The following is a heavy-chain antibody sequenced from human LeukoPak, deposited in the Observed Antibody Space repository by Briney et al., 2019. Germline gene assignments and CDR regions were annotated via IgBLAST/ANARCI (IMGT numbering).Heavy chain of an antibody. D-gene: IGHD2-2*01. J-gene: IGHJ5*02. V-gene: IGHV1-69*02. Sequence: GSSVKVSCKSSRGTFSSYTISWVRQAPGQGLEWMGRIIPILGIANYAQKFQGRVTITADKSTSTAYMELSSLRSEDTAVYYCASTRSSSWFDPWGEGTLVTVSS. CDR3: ASTRSSSWFDP. CDR1: RGTFSSYT. CDR2: IIPILGIA.